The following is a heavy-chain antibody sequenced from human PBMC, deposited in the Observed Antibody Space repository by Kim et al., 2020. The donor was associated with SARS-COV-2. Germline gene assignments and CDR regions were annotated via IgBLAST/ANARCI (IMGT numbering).Heavy chain of an antibody. CDR1: GGSFSGYY. V-gene: IGHV4-34*01. Sequence: SETLSLTCAVYGGSFSGYYWSWVRQPPGKGLEWIGEINHSGSTNYNPSLKSRVTISVDTSKNQSSLKLSSVTAADTAVYYCARGPPDYWGQGTLVTVSS. CDR2: INHSGST. CDR3: ARGPPDY. J-gene: IGHJ4*02.